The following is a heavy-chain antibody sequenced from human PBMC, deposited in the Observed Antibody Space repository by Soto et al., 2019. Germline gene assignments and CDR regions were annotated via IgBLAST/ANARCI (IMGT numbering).Heavy chain of an antibody. D-gene: IGHD3-22*01. J-gene: IGHJ6*02. V-gene: IGHV1-69*13. CDR3: ARVYDGPGGMDV. CDR1: GGTFISCA. Sequence: GASVKVSCKASGGTFISCAISWVRQATGQGLEWMGGVIPVIGTPHFAQKFQGRVTLSADEHTTTAYMALTSLRYEDAAVHDCARVYDGPGGMDVWGQGTVVTVSS. CDR2: VIPVIGTP.